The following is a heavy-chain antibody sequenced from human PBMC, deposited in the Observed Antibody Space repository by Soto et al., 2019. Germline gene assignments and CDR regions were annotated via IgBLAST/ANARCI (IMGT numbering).Heavy chain of an antibody. J-gene: IGHJ6*02. CDR3: ARGSVSGYYPYYYYYYGMDV. CDR2: IYYSGST. Sequence: SETLSLTCTVSGGSISSGGYYWSWIRQHPGKGLEWIGYIYYSGSTYYNPSLKSRVTISVDTSKNQFSLKLSSVTAADTAVYYCARGSVSGYYPYYYYYYGMDVWGQGTTVTVSS. CDR1: GGSISSGGYY. V-gene: IGHV4-31*03. D-gene: IGHD3-22*01.